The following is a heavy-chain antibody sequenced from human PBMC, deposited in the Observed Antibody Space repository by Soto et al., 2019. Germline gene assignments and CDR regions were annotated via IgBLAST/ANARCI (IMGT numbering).Heavy chain of an antibody. CDR1: GGSISSGGYY. Sequence: SETLSLTCTVSGGSISSGGYYWSWIRQHPGKGLEWIGYIYYSGSTYYNPSLKSRVTISVDTSKNRFSLKLSSVTAADTAVYYCARGSQVQNWFDPCGQGTLVTVSS. CDR2: IYYSGST. J-gene: IGHJ5*02. V-gene: IGHV4-31*03. CDR3: ARGSQVQNWFDP.